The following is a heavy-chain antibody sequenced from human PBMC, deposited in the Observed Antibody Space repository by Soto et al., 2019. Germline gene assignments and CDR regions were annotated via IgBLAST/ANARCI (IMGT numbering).Heavy chain of an antibody. CDR1: GYTLPELS. D-gene: IGHD3-10*01. CDR3: PIRGSRADY. CDR2: FDPEDGET. V-gene: IGHV1-24*01. J-gene: IGHJ4*02. Sequence: ASVKVSCKVSGYTLPELSMHRVRQPPGKRLEWMGGFDPEDGETIYAQKFQGRLTMTQDTSTDTPYMALSRLRSEDTPVYSCPIRGSRADYWGQGTLVTVS.